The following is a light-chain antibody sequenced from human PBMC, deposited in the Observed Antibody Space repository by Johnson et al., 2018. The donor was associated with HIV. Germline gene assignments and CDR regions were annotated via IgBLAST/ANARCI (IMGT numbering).Light chain of an antibody. CDR1: NSNIGNNY. CDR2: ENN. V-gene: IGLV1-51*02. J-gene: IGLJ1*01. CDR3: GTWKRILSVQNYV. Sequence: QSVLTQPPSVSAAPGQKVTISCSGSNSNIGNNYVSWYQHLPGTAPKLLIYENNKRPSGIPDRFSGSQFGTSATLGLTGIPTGAEADYYCGTWKRILSVQNYVFGTGTKVTFV.